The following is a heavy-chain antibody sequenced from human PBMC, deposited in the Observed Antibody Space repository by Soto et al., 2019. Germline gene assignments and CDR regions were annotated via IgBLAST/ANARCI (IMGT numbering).Heavy chain of an antibody. D-gene: IGHD3-22*01. V-gene: IGHV1-18*01. J-gene: IGHJ4*02. CDR2: ISAYNGNT. Sequence: GASVKVTCKASGYTFTSNGISWVRQAPGQGLEWMGWISAYNGNTNYAQKLQGRVTMTTDTSTSTAYMELRSLRSDDTAVYYCARDWYYYDGSGYYYSYFDYWGQGTLVTVSS. CDR1: GYTFTSNG. CDR3: ARDWYYYDGSGYYYSYFDY.